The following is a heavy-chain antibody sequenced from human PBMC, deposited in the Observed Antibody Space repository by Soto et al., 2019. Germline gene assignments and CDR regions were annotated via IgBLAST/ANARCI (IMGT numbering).Heavy chain of an antibody. J-gene: IGHJ6*03. CDR2: IKQDGSEK. D-gene: IGHD2-2*01. CDR1: GFNVSSYW. Sequence: PGGSLRRSCAASGFNVSSYWISWVRQNTGKGLEWVANIKQDGSEKYYVDSVKGRFTISRDNAKNSLYLQMNSLRAEDTAVYYCASLVGYCSSTSCFHSLYMDVWGKGTTVTVSS. CDR3: ASLVGYCSSTSCFHSLYMDV. V-gene: IGHV3-7*01.